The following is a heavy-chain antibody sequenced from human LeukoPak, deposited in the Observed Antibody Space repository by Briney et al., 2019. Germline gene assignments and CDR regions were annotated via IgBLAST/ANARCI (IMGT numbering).Heavy chain of an antibody. J-gene: IGHJ4*02. D-gene: IGHD4-17*01. V-gene: IGHV3-74*01. CDR2: INGDGSET. Sequence: RGSLRLSCSASGLTFSSHWMHWVRQAPGKGLVWVARINGDGSETNYAGSVRGRFTISRDNAKSTLYLQMNSLRAEDTAVYYCASGSGDYGDPFDYWGQGTLVTVSS. CDR1: GLTFSSHW. CDR3: ASGSGDYGDPFDY.